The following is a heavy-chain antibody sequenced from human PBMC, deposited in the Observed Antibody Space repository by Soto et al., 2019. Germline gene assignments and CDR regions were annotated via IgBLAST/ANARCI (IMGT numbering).Heavy chain of an antibody. CDR1: GYSFTSYW. J-gene: IGHJ3*02. V-gene: IGHV5-51*01. CDR3: ARPLRREGYNNAFDI. CDR2: IYPGDSDT. Sequence: GESLKISCKGSGYSFTSYWIGWVRQMPGKGLEWMGIIYPGDSDTRYSPSFQGQVTISADKSISTAYLQWSSLKASDTAMYYCARPLRREGYNNAFDIWGKGTMCTVSS. D-gene: IGHD5-12*01.